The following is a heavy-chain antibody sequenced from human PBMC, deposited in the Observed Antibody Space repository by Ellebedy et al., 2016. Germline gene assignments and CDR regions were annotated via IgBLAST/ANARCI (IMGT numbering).Heavy chain of an antibody. J-gene: IGHJ5*02. D-gene: IGHD3-9*01. V-gene: IGHV3-48*02. CDR2: ISSSSSTI. Sequence: GESLKISCAASGFTFSSYSMNWVRQAPGKGLEWVSYISSSSSTIYDADSVKGRFTISRDNAKNSLYLQMNSLRDEDTAVYYCTADILTAKFTFDPWGQGTLVTVSS. CDR1: GFTFSSYS. CDR3: TADILTAKFTFDP.